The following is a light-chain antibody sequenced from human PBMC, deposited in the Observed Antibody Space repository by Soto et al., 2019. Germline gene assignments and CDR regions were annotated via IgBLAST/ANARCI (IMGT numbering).Light chain of an antibody. Sequence: EIVLAQSPGTLSLSPGDTATLSCRASQSVGVSLAWYQQKPGQPPRLLVYDVSNRATGIPARCSGSGSETDSTITTSTLEPEDFAVYYCQQRSDWPLTLTSGQRTKVEI. V-gene: IGKV3-11*01. CDR1: QSVGVS. J-gene: IGKJ1*01. CDR2: DVS. CDR3: QQRSDWPLTLT.